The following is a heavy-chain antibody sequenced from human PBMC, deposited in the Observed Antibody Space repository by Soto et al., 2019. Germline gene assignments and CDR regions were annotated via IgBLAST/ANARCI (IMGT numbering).Heavy chain of an antibody. J-gene: IGHJ6*02. CDR1: GGSISSSSYY. V-gene: IGHV4-39*01. CDR3: ARRYGTYYYGMDV. Sequence: SETLSLTCTVSGGSISSSSYYWGWIRQPPGKGLEWIGSIYYSGSTHYNPSLKSRVTISVDTSKNQFSLKLSSVTAADTAVYYCARRYGTYYYGMDVWGQGTTVTVSS. D-gene: IGHD1-1*01. CDR2: IYYSGST.